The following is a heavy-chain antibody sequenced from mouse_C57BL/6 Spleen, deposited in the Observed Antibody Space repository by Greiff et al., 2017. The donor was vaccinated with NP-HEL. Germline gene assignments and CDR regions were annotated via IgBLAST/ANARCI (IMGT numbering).Heavy chain of an antibody. CDR1: GFTFSDYY. Sequence: EVMLVESGGGLVQPGGSLKLSCAASGFTFSDYYMYWVRQIPEKRLEWVAYISNGGGSTYYPDTVKGRFTITRDNAKNTLYLQMSRLKSEDTAMYYCARRGGSYAMDYWGQGTSVTVSS. CDR2: ISNGGGST. V-gene: IGHV5-12*01. J-gene: IGHJ4*01. CDR3: ARRGGSYAMDY. D-gene: IGHD1-1*01.